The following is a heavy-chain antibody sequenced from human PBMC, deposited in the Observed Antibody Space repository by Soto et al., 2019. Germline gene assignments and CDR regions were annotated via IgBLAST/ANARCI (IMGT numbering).Heavy chain of an antibody. D-gene: IGHD5-18*01. CDR3: AKQPGRYSYGYGRDSSWYWGGY. Sequence: QVQLVESGGGVVQPGRSLRLSCAASEFTFSSYGMHWVRQAPGKGLEWVAVISSDGSHKYYADSVKGRFTISRDNSRNTLFLLMNSLSAEDTAVYYCAKQPGRYSYGYGRDSSWYWGGYWGQGTLVIVSS. CDR2: ISSDGSHK. V-gene: IGHV3-30*18. J-gene: IGHJ4*02. CDR1: EFTFSSYG.